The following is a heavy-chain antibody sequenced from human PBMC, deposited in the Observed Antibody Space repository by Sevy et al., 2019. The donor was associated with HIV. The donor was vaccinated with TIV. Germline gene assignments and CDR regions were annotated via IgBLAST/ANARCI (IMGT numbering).Heavy chain of an antibody. CDR2: ISGISNYI. J-gene: IGHJ3*02. V-gene: IGHV3-21*01. Sequence: GGSLRLSCAASGFTFSSYSMNWVRQAPGKGLEWVSSISGISNYIYYADSVQGRFSISRDNAKDSLYLQMNSLRVEDTAIYYCARGVLTYDAFDIWGQGTMVTVSS. CDR1: GFTFSSYS. CDR3: ARGVLTYDAFDI. D-gene: IGHD6-6*01.